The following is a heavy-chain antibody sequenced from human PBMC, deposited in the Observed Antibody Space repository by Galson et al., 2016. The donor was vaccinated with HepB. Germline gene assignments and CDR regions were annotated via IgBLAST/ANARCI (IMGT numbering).Heavy chain of an antibody. CDR1: GYTFSSDY. CDR2: ISPSGGAT. J-gene: IGHJ4*02. Sequence: SVKVSCKASGYTFSSDYMHWVRQAPGQGLEWMGIISPSGGATSYAQKFQGRVTMTRDTSTSTLYMELSSLRSEDTAIYYCTSLHYWGQGTLVTVSS. V-gene: IGHV1-46*01. CDR3: TSLHY.